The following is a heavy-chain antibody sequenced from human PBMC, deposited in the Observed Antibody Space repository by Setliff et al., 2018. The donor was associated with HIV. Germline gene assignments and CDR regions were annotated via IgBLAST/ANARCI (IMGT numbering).Heavy chain of an antibody. V-gene: IGHV4-34*01. CDR1: GVSFRGYY. CDR2: IDHSGST. J-gene: IGHJ5*02. CDR3: ARGVESSGWYLLTRLDP. Sequence: SQTLSLTCAVSGVSFRGYYWNWIRQTPGKGLEWIGEIDHSGSTNYNPSLKSRVTISLDASKNQFSRRQTSVTAADTAVEDWARGVESSGWYLLTRLDPWGQGGLVTVSS. D-gene: IGHD6-19*01.